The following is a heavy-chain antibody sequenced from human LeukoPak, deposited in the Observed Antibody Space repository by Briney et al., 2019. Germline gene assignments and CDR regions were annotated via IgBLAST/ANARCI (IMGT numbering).Heavy chain of an antibody. CDR3: ARVRSFLHYYYYMDV. V-gene: IGHV1-18*01. D-gene: IGHD2/OR15-2a*01. J-gene: IGHJ6*03. CDR1: GYTFTSYG. CDR2: ISAYNGNT. Sequence: ASVKVSCKASGYTFTSYGISWVRQAPGQGLEWMGWISAYNGNTNYAQKLQGRVTMTTDTSTSTAYMELRSLRSDDTAVYYCARVRSFLHYYYYMDVWGKGTTVTVSS.